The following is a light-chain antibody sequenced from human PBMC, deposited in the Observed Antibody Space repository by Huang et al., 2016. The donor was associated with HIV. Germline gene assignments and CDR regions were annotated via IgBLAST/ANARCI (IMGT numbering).Light chain of an antibody. CDR3: QQVDSYPRT. J-gene: IGKJ1*01. V-gene: IGKV1-9*01. CDR2: AAA. CDR1: RDIKTY. Sequence: IQLTQSPSSLSASVGDRVTITCRASRDIKTYLAWFHQKPGRAPKFLIFAAAFLESGVPSRFSGSGSGTEFTLTSNGLQPEDFGTYYCQQVDSYPRTFGQGTNVDVK.